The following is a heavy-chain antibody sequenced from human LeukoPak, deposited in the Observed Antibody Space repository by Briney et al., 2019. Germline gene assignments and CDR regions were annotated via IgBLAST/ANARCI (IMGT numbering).Heavy chain of an antibody. D-gene: IGHD7-27*01. Sequence: GGSLRLSCAASGVTFSSYAMSWVRQAPGKGLEWVSAISGGGDSTFYADAVKGRFTVSRDNSKNSLYLQMNSLRAEDTAVYYCARDPTRLGIGPFFDYWGQGTLVTVSS. CDR3: ARDPTRLGIGPFFDY. CDR2: ISGGGDST. J-gene: IGHJ4*02. V-gene: IGHV3-23*01. CDR1: GVTFSSYA.